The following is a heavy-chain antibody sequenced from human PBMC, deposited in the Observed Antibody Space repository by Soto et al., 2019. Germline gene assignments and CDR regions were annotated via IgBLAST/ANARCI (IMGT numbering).Heavy chain of an antibody. CDR1: GYTFTRYG. Sequence: QVQLVQSGVEVKKPGASVKVSCKASGYTFTRYGISWVRQAPGQGLEWMGWISVYNGNTNYAQKLHGRVTMTTDTSTSTAYMELRSLRSDDTAVYYCARPYYYGSGSIGHFDYWGQGTLVTVSS. J-gene: IGHJ4*02. D-gene: IGHD3-10*01. V-gene: IGHV1-18*01. CDR2: ISVYNGNT. CDR3: ARPYYYGSGSIGHFDY.